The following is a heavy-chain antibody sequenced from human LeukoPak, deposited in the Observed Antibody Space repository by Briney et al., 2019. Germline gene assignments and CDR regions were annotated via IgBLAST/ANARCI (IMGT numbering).Heavy chain of an antibody. V-gene: IGHV1-24*01. D-gene: IGHD3-10*01. CDR3: ATADVTLVRGVIRVTAKSYFDY. Sequence: ASVKVSCKVSGYTLSELSMHWVRQAPGKGLEWMGGFHPEDGETIYAQQFQGRVTMTEDTSTDTAYMELSSLTSEDTAVYYCATADVTLVRGVIRVTAKSYFDYWGQGTLVTVSS. CDR1: GYTLSELS. J-gene: IGHJ4*02. CDR2: FHPEDGET.